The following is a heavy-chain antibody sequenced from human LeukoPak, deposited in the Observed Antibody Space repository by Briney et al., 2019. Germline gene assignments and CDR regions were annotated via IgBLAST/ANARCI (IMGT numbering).Heavy chain of an antibody. Sequence: GRSLRLSCAASGFTFSSYAMHWVRQAPDKGLEWVAVISYDGSNKYYADSMKGRFTISRDNSKNTLYLQMNSLRAEDTAVYYCARDPNDSSPGGFDPWGQGTLVTVSS. CDR2: ISYDGSNK. V-gene: IGHV3-30-3*01. CDR1: GFTFSSYA. CDR3: ARDPNDSSPGGFDP. J-gene: IGHJ5*02. D-gene: IGHD3-22*01.